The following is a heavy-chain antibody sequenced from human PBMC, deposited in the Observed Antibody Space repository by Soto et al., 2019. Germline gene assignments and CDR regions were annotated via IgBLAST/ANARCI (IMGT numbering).Heavy chain of an antibody. D-gene: IGHD2-15*01. CDR2: MNPNSGNT. CDR3: AGEVVLRTFDY. CDR1: GYTFTSYD. V-gene: IGHV1-8*01. Sequence: QVQLVQSGAEVKKPGASVKVSCKASGYTFTSYDINWVRQATGQGLEWMGWMNPNSGNTAYAQKFQGRVNMTRNTSISTASMELSSLRSADTAVSYCAGEVVLRTFDYSGQRPLVTVSS. J-gene: IGHJ4*02.